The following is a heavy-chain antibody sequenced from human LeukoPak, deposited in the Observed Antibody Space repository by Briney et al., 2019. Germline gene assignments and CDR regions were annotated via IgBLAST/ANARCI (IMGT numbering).Heavy chain of an antibody. CDR2: INWNGGTT. CDR1: GFTFDDYG. V-gene: IGHV3-20*04. Sequence: PGGSLRLSCAASGFTFDDYGMSWVRQVPGKGLEWVSGINWNGGTTAYADSVKGRFTISRDNVKNSLYLQMNSLRAEDTALYCCARGYSYGSNYYMDVWGKGTTVTVSS. D-gene: IGHD5-18*01. J-gene: IGHJ6*03. CDR3: ARGYSYGSNYYMDV.